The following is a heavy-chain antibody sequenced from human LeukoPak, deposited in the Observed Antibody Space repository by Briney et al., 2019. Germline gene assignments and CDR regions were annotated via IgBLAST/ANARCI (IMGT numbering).Heavy chain of an antibody. V-gene: IGHV1-69*13. CDR1: GGTFSSYA. Sequence: SSVKVSCKASGGTFSSYAISWVRQAPGQGLEWMGGIIPIFGTANYAQKFQGRVTITADESTSTAYMELSSLRSEDTAVYYCARGGRDGYKLEFDYWGQGTLVTVSS. CDR2: IIPIFGTA. D-gene: IGHD5-24*01. J-gene: IGHJ4*02. CDR3: ARGGRDGYKLEFDY.